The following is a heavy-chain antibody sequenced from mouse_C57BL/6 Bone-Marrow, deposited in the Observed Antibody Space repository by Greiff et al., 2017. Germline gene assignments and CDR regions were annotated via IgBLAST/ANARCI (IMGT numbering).Heavy chain of an antibody. CDR2: IDPENGDT. Sequence: VQLQQSGAELVRPGASVQLSCTASGFNIKDDYMHWVKQRPEQGLEWIGWIDPENGDTEYASKFQGKATITAYTSSNTAYLQLSSLTSEDTAVYYCTSITTVAYYAMDYWGQGTSVTVSS. CDR1: GFNIKDDY. V-gene: IGHV14-4*01. J-gene: IGHJ4*01. D-gene: IGHD1-1*01. CDR3: TSITTVAYYAMDY.